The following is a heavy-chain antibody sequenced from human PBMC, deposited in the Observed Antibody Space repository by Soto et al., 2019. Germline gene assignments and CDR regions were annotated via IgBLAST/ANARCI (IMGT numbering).Heavy chain of an antibody. CDR1: GFTFSTYG. V-gene: IGHV3-30*18. CDR2: ISYDGNNK. J-gene: IGHJ4*02. D-gene: IGHD5-12*01. CDR3: AKDLREMATIRPDY. Sequence: GGSLRLSCAASGFTFSTYGMHWVRQAPGKGLEWVAVISYDGNNKYYADSVKGRFTISRDNSKNTLYLQMSSLRAEDTAVYYCAKDLREMATIRPDYWGQGILVTVSS.